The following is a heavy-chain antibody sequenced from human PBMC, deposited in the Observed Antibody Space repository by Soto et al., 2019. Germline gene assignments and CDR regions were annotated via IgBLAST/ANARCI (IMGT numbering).Heavy chain of an antibody. CDR2: ISSTSSYI. V-gene: IGHV3-21*01. J-gene: IGHJ4*02. CDR1: GFTFSTYT. D-gene: IGHD1-1*01. CDR3: ARGESTGTPFFDS. Sequence: PGGSLRLSCAASGFTFSTYTMNWVRQAPGKGLEWVSSISSTSSYIFYTDSVKGRFTISRDNAKKSLYLQMNSLRAEDTAVYYCARGESTGTPFFDSWGQGTLVTVSS.